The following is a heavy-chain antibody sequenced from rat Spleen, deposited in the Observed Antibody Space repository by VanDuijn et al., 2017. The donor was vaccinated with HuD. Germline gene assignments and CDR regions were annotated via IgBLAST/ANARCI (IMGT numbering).Heavy chain of an antibody. D-gene: IGHD1-2*01. CDR1: GFTFSDYD. CDR2: ISYDGGST. V-gene: IGHV5-20*01. CDR3: ATDDYSSY. Sequence: EVQLVESGGGLVQPGRSLKLSCAASGFTFSDYDMAWVRQAPTKGLEWVATISYDGGSTDYRDSVKGRFTISRDNAKSTLYLQMDSLRSEDTATYYCATDDYSSYWGQGVMVTVSS. J-gene: IGHJ2*01.